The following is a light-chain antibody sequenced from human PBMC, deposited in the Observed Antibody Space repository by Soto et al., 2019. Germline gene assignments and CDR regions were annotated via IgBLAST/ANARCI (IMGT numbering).Light chain of an antibody. CDR1: QSVSSY. J-gene: IGKJ2*01. CDR2: DAS. V-gene: IGKV3-15*01. Sequence: EIVMTQSPATLSVSPGERATLSCRASQSVSSYLAWYQQKPGQAPRLLIYDASTRATGVPARFSGSGSGTEFTLTISSLQSEDFTVYYCQQYYQWYTFGQGTKVDIK. CDR3: QQYYQWYT.